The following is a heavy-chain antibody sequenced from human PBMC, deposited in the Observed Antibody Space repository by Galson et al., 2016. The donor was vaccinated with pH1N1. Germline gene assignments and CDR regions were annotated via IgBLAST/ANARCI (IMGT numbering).Heavy chain of an antibody. CDR1: GFSLSSHGEG. D-gene: IGHD2-8*02. CDR3: AHRPGGGSFDF. CDR2: IFWDDDA. J-gene: IGHJ4*02. Sequence: PALVKPTQTLTLTCTVSGFSLSSHGEGEAWIRQSPGKALEWLALIFWDDDARYSPFLKSRHTIAKETSKNQVVLTMTNMGLVGPGTYYCAHRPGGGSFDFLGQGSLVTVSS. V-gene: IGHV2-5*02.